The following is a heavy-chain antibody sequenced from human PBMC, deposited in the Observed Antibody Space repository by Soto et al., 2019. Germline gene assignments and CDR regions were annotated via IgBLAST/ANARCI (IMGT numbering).Heavy chain of an antibody. CDR1: GDTVSSNSAA. J-gene: IGHJ4*02. CDR2: THYRSKWYN. CDR3: GRSVRGHVVKYFDY. D-gene: IGHD3-10*01. V-gene: IGHV6-1*01. Sequence: SQTLSLTCAISGDTVSSNSAAWNCIIHSPSRGLEWLGRTHYRSKWYNDYAVSVKSRITINPDTSKNQFSLQLNSVTPEDTAVYYCGRSVRGHVVKYFDYWGQGTLVTVSS.